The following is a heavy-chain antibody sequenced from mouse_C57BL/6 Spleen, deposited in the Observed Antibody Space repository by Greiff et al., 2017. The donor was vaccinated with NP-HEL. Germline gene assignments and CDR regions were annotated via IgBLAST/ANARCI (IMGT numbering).Heavy chain of an antibody. CDR1: GYTFTDYN. CDR3: ARGPYYYGSSYYAMDY. V-gene: IGHV1-22*01. CDR2: INPNNGGT. J-gene: IGHJ4*01. D-gene: IGHD1-1*01. Sequence: EVQLQQSGPELVKPGASVKMSCKASGYTFTDYNMHWVKQSHGKSLEWIGYINPNNGGTSYNQKFKGKATLTVNKYSSTAYMELRSLTSDDSAVYHCARGPYYYGSSYYAMDYWGQGTSVTVSS.